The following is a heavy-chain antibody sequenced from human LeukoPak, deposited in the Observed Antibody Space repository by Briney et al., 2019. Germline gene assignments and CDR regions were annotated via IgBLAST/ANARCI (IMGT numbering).Heavy chain of an antibody. V-gene: IGHV4-59*01. CDR2: IYYSGST. Sequence: SETLSLTCTVSGGSISSYYWSWIRQPPGKGQEWIGYIYYSGSTNYNPSLKSRVTISVDTSKNQFSLKLSSVTAADTAVYYCARARNSGSYQDYWGQGTLVTVSS. D-gene: IGHD1-26*01. CDR1: GGSISSYY. J-gene: IGHJ4*02. CDR3: ARARNSGSYQDY.